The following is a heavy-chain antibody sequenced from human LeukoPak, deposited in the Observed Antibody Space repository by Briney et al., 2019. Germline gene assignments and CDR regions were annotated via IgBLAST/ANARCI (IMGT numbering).Heavy chain of an antibody. D-gene: IGHD6-6*01. CDR2: INSYESDR. Sequence: GGSLRLSCAASGFTFSTYWMHWVRHAPGKGLVWVSHINSYESDRNYEDSVMGRFTISRDNAKNTLYLQMNSLRPEDTAVYFCARLWDSSSSRHFDCGGQGTLVTVSA. J-gene: IGHJ4*02. V-gene: IGHV3-74*01. CDR3: ARLWDSSSSRHFDC. CDR1: GFTFSTYW.